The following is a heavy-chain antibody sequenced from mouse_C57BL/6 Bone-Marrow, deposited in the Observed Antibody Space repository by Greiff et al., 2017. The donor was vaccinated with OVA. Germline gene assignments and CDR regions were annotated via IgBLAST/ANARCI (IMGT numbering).Heavy chain of an antibody. CDR3: ARRVYEYANLDD. V-gene: IGHV1-55*01. Sequence: VQLQQSGAELVKPGASVKMSCKASGYTFTSYWITWVKQRPGQGLEWIGDIYPGSGSTNYNEKFKSKATLTVDPSSSTAYLQLSSLTSEDSAVYYCARRVYEYANLDDWGKGTTLTVSS. CDR1: GYTFTSYW. CDR2: IYPGSGST. J-gene: IGHJ2*01. D-gene: IGHD2-4*01.